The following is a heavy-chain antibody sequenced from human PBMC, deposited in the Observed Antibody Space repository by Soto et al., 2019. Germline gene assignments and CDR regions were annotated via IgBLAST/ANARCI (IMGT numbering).Heavy chain of an antibody. J-gene: IGHJ4*02. V-gene: IGHV1-69*13. Sequence: SVKVSCKASGGTFSSYAISWVRQAPGQGLEWMGGIIPIFGTANYAQKFQGRVTITADESTSTAYMELSSLRSEDTAVYHCARGDTRHYYDSSGYDNFDYWGQGTLVTVSS. D-gene: IGHD3-22*01. CDR3: ARGDTRHYYDSSGYDNFDY. CDR1: GGTFSSYA. CDR2: IIPIFGTA.